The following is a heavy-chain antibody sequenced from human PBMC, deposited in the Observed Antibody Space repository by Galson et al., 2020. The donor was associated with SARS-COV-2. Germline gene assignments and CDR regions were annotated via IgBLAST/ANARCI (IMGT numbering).Heavy chain of an antibody. V-gene: IGHV3-23*01. Sequence: GESLKISCTVSGFTFSNYAMSWVRQVPGKGLEWVSAISGTDGSTYYADSVKGRFTISRDNSRNILLLQMDNVTAEDTALYYCAKDRDDWYPNGCYPALDFWGQGTLVSVSS. J-gene: IGHJ4*02. CDR1: GFTFSNYA. D-gene: IGHD2-21*01. CDR2: ISGTDGST. CDR3: AKDRDDWYPNGCYPALDF.